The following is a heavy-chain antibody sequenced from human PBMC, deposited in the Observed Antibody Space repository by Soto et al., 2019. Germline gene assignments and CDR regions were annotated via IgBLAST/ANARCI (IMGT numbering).Heavy chain of an antibody. CDR1: GYTFTSYA. J-gene: IGHJ4*02. CDR2: INAGNGNT. Sequence: ASVKVSCKASGYTFTSYAMHWVRQAPGQRLEWMGWINAGNGNTKYSQKFQGRVTITRDTSASTAYMELSSLRSEDTAVYYCARDMRMATITAFDYWGQGTLVTVSS. CDR3: ARDMRMATITAFDY. V-gene: IGHV1-3*01. D-gene: IGHD5-12*01.